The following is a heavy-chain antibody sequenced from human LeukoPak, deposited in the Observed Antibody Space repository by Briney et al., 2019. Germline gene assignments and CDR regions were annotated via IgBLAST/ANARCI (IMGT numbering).Heavy chain of an antibody. CDR1: GYTFTSYD. CDR2: MNPNSGNT. V-gene: IGHV1-8*03. J-gene: IGHJ4*02. D-gene: IGHD3-16*02. CDR3: ARGVNWGSYRYGSYYFDY. Sequence: ASVKVSCKXSGYTFTSYDINWVRQATRQGLEWMGRMNPNSGNTGYSQKFQGRVTITRNTSISTAYMELSSLRSEDTAVYYCARGVNWGSYRYGSYYFDYWGQGTLVTVSS.